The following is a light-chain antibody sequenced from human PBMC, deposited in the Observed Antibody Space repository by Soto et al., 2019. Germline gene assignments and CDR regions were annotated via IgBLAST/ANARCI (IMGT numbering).Light chain of an antibody. CDR1: GSDVGGYNY. Sequence: QSALTQPASVSGSPGQSITISCTGTGSDVGGYNYVSWYQQHPGKAPKLVIYDVSHRPSGVSNRFSGSKSGYTASLTISGLQAEDGADYYCNSYTPTILVIFGGGTKVTVL. CDR3: NSYTPTILVI. V-gene: IGLV2-14*01. CDR2: DVS. J-gene: IGLJ2*01.